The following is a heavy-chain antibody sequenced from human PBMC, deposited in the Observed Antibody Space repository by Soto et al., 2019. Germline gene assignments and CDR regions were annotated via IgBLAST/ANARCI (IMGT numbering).Heavy chain of an antibody. CDR3: ARVGAVKSTVVTRPPFLYGMDV. Sequence: EVQLVESGGGLLQPGGSLRLSCAASGFTFSSYDMHWVRQATGKGLEWVSAIGTAGDTYYPGSVKGRFTISRENAKNSLYLQMNSLRAEDTAVYYCARVGAVKSTVVTRPPFLYGMDVWGQGTTVTVSS. CDR2: IGTAGDT. D-gene: IGHD4-17*01. J-gene: IGHJ6*02. CDR1: GFTFSSYD. V-gene: IGHV3-13*01.